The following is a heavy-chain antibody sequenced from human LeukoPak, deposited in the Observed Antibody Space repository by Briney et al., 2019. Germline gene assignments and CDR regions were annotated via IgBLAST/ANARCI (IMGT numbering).Heavy chain of an antibody. J-gene: IGHJ4*02. V-gene: IGHV5-51*01. Sequence: GKXLXGRGIIYPGDSDTRYSPSFQGQVTISADKSISTAYLQWSSLKASDTAMYYCASGEQWLVAFDYWGQGTLVTVSS. D-gene: IGHD6-19*01. CDR2: IYPGDSDT. CDR3: ASGEQWLVAFDY.